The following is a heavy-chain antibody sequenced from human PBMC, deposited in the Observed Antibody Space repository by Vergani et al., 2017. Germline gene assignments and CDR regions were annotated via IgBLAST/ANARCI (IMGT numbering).Heavy chain of an antibody. V-gene: IGHV4-39*01. CDR2: MDYSGST. J-gene: IGHJ4*02. D-gene: IGHD2-15*01. CDR1: GDSVISTDYH. Sequence: QVQLQESGPGLVKPSETLSLTCTVSGDSVISTDYHWGWIRQPPGKGLEWIGSMDYSGSTSYNPSLERRISISFETPKNQFSLRLTSVTAADTAVYYCASKRGACRAAYCHSYDFWGPGPLVGVSS. CDR3: ASKRGACRAAYCHSYDF.